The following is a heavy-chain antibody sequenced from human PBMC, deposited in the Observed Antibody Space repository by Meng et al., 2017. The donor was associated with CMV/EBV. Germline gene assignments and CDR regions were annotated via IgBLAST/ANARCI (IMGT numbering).Heavy chain of an antibody. CDR1: GFTFDDYG. J-gene: IGHJ4*02. CDR2: INWNGGNT. V-gene: IGHV3-20*04. D-gene: IGHD3-22*01. Sequence: GGSLRLSCAASGFTFDDYGMSWVRQAPGKGLEWVSGINWNGGNTGYVDSVKGRFTISRDSAKNSLYLQMNSLRAEDTAVYYCARSDSSGYYYFDYWGQGTLVTVSS. CDR3: ARSDSSGYYYFDY.